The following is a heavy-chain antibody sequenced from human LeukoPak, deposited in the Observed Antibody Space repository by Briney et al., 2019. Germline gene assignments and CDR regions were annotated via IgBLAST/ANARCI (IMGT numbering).Heavy chain of an antibody. V-gene: IGHV3-20*04. Sequence: PGGSLRLSCAASGFTFDDYGMSWVRQAPGKGLEWVSGINWNGGSTGHADSVKGRFTISRDNAKNSLYLQMHSLRAEDTALYYCARLLWFGELRRSRFDPWGQGTLVTVSS. CDR1: GFTFDDYG. CDR3: ARLLWFGELRRSRFDP. CDR2: INWNGGST. D-gene: IGHD3-10*01. J-gene: IGHJ5*02.